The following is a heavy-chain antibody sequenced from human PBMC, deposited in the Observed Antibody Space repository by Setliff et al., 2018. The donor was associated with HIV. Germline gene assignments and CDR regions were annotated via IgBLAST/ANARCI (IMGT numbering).Heavy chain of an antibody. CDR1: GYTFTDYT. D-gene: IGHD2-2*01. CDR2: ISANSSIT. V-gene: IGHV1-18*01. J-gene: IGHJ5*02. Sequence: GASVKVSCKASGYTFTDYTITWVRRAPGQGLEWMGWISANSSITDYAQKFRGRVTMTTDASTTTAYMELTDLRSDDTAFYYCARVPAVTWGDWFDPWGQGTLVTVSS. CDR3: ARVPAVTWGDWFDP.